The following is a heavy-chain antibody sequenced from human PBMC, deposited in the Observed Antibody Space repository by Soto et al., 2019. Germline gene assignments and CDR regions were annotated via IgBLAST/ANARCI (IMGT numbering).Heavy chain of an antibody. CDR2: IIPILGIA. D-gene: IGHD5-12*01. J-gene: IGHJ4*02. Sequence: SVKVSCKASWFTFTRYGISWVREAPGQGLEWMGRIIPILGIANYAQKFQGRVTITADKSTSTAYMELSSLRSEDTAVYYCVRGPTPNIVATISSFDYWGQGTLVTVSS. V-gene: IGHV1-69*04. CDR3: VRGPTPNIVATISSFDY. CDR1: WFTFTRYG.